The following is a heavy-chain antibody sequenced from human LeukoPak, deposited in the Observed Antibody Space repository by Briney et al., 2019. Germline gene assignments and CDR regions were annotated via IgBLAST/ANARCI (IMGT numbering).Heavy chain of an antibody. D-gene: IGHD1-26*01. V-gene: IGHV3-21*01. Sequence: GGSLRLSCAASGFTFSGDFMNWVRQAPGKGLQWVSSLSSLSNYMYYADSVKGRFTISRDNAKNSVYLQMNSLRAEDTAVYFCARTASGSFSIWGQGTLVTVSS. CDR3: ARTASGSFSI. J-gene: IGHJ4*02. CDR1: GFTFSGDF. CDR2: LSSLSNYM.